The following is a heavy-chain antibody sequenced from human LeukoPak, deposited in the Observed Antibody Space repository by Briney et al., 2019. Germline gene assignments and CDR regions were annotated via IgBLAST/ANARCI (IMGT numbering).Heavy chain of an antibody. CDR1: GFTFSSYW. CDR3: ASAPVGALDY. CDR2: INTDGSST. J-gene: IGHJ4*02. D-gene: IGHD1-26*01. V-gene: IGHV3-74*01. Sequence: PGGSLRLSCAASGFTFSSYWMHWVRQAPGKGLVWVSRINTDGSSTSYADSVKGRFTISRDNAKNSLYLQMNGLRAEDTAVYYCASAPVGALDYWGQGTLVTVSS.